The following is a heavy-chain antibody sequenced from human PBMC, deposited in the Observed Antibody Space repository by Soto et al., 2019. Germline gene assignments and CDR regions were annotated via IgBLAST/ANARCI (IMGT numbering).Heavy chain of an antibody. D-gene: IGHD3-9*01. CDR3: ARELLLRYFDSSPSYNWFDP. CDR1: VFTCSYYA. Sequence: SRRVSCEVSVFTCSYYAMHCVRQAPGKGLEWVAVISYDGSSKYYADSVKGRFTISRDNSKNTLYLQMSSLRAEDTAMYYCARELLLRYFDSSPSYNWFDPWGQGTLVTVSS. CDR2: ISYDGSSK. V-gene: IGHV3-30-3*01. J-gene: IGHJ5*02.